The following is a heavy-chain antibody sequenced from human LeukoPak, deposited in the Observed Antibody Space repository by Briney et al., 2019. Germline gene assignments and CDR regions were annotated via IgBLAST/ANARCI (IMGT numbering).Heavy chain of an antibody. J-gene: IGHJ4*02. D-gene: IGHD2-15*01. CDR3: ARNHCSGGSCYFDY. Sequence: PSETLSLTCSVSGVSIGTTSYYWGWIRQPPGKGLEWIAYIYYSGSTYYNPSLKGRVTMSADTAKNQFSLQLSSVTAADKAVYYCARNHCSGGSCYFDYWGQGTRVTVSS. V-gene: IGHV4-39*01. CDR2: IYYSGST. CDR1: GVSIGTTSYY.